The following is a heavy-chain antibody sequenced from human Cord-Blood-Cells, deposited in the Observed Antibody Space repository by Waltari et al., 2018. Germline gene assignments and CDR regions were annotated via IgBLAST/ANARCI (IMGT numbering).Heavy chain of an antibody. CDR3: ARKGRIRGVIITSWYFDL. D-gene: IGHD3-10*01. CDR1: GGSFSGSY. CDR2: INQSGST. V-gene: IGHV4-34*01. J-gene: IGHJ2*01. Sequence: QVQLQQWGAGLLKPSETLSLTCAVYGGSFSGSYWSWIRQPPGKGLEWIGEINQSGSTNYNPSLKSRVTISVDTSKNQFSLKLSSVTAADTAVYYCARKGRIRGVIITSWYFDLWGRGTLVTVSS.